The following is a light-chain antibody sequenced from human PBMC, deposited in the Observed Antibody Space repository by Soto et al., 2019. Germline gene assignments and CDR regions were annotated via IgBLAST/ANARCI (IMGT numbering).Light chain of an antibody. CDR2: GAS. CDR3: HQYNMWPPLI. CDR1: QSVRSN. Sequence: IVMTQSPATLSVSPGESATLSCRASQSVRSNLAWYQQKPGQAPRLLIYGASTRATGIPARFSGSGSGTEFTLTISSLQSEDFAVYYCHQYNMWPPLIFGGGTKVEIK. J-gene: IGKJ4*01. V-gene: IGKV3-15*01.